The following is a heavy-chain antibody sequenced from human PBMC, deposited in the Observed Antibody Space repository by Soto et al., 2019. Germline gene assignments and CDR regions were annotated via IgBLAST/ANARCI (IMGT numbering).Heavy chain of an antibody. Sequence: SVKVSCKASGGTFSSYAISWVRQAPGQGLEWMGGIIPIFGTANYAQKFQGRVTITADKSTSTAYMELSSLRSEDTAVYYCARPHDYGDYEAYFDYWGQGTLVTVSS. CDR1: GGTFSSYA. J-gene: IGHJ4*02. V-gene: IGHV1-69*06. CDR3: ARPHDYGDYEAYFDY. D-gene: IGHD4-17*01. CDR2: IIPIFGTA.